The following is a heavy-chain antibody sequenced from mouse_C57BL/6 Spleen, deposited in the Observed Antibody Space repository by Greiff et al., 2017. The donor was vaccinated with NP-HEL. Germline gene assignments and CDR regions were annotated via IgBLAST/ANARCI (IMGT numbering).Heavy chain of an antibody. Sequence: VKLMESGAELARPGASVKLSCKASGYTFTSYGISWVKQRPGQGLEWIGEIYPRSGNTYYNEKFKGKATLTADKSSSTAYMELRSLTSEDSAVYFCARERDYGRDYWGQGTTLTVSS. J-gene: IGHJ2*01. D-gene: IGHD1-1*01. CDR3: ARERDYGRDY. CDR1: GYTFTSYG. CDR2: IYPRSGNT. V-gene: IGHV1-81*01.